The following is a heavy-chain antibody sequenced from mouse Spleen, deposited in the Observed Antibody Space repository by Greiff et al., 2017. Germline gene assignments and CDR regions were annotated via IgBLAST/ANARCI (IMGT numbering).Heavy chain of an antibody. D-gene: IGHD1-1*01. CDR2: ISDGGSYT. J-gene: IGHJ1*03. Sequence: EVQGVESGGGLVKPGGSLKLSCAASGFTFSSYAMSWVRQTPEKRLEWVATISDGGSYTYYPDNVKGRFTISRDNAKNNLYLQMSHLKSEDTAMYYCARDGDYGSSWYFDVWGTGTTVTVSS. CDR1: GFTFSSYA. CDR3: ARDGDYGSSWYFDV. V-gene: IGHV5-4*01.